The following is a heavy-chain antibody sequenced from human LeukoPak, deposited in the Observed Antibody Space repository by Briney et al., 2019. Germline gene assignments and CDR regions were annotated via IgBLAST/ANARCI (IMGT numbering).Heavy chain of an antibody. Sequence: GGSLRLSCAASGFTFSSYAMSWVRQAPGKGLEWVSAISGSGGSTYYADSVKGRFTISRDNSKNTLYLQMNSLRAEDTAVYYCAKDGPNKNYDFWSGYSNYYYYYGMDVWGQGTTVTVSS. D-gene: IGHD3-3*01. CDR3: AKDGPNKNYDFWSGYSNYYYYYGMDV. CDR2: ISGSGGST. V-gene: IGHV3-23*01. CDR1: GFTFSSYA. J-gene: IGHJ6*02.